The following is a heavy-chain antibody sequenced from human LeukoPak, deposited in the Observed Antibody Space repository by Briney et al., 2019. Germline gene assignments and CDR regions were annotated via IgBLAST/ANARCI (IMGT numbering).Heavy chain of an antibody. CDR2: IYPGDSDT. J-gene: IGHJ4*02. V-gene: IGHV5-51*01. D-gene: IGHD3-9*01. CDR3: ARHEIDLQSLTN. Sequence: GESLKISCKGSGYIITSYWIGCVRQMPGKGLEWMGIIYPGDSDTRYSPSFQGQVTISADKSISTAYLQWSSLKASDTAMYYCARHEIDLQSLTNWGQGTLVTVSS. CDR1: GYIITSYW.